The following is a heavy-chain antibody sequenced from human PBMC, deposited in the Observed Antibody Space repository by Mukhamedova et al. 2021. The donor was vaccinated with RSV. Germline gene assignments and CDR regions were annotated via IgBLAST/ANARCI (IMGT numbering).Heavy chain of an antibody. Sequence: VSYISSSGSTIYYADSVKGRFTISRDNAKNSLYLQMNSLRAEDTAVYYCAREFGATVDYWGQGTLVTVSS. CDR3: AREFGATVDY. J-gene: IGHJ4*02. CDR2: ISSSGSTI. V-gene: IGHV3-11*01. D-gene: IGHD1-26*01.